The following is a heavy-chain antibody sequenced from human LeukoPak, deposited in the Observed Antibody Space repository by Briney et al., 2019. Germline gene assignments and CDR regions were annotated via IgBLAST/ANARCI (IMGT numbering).Heavy chain of an antibody. J-gene: IGHJ4*02. Sequence: GGSLRLSCAASGFTFSSYAMSWVRQAPGKGLEWVSSISGSGDSTYHADSVKGRFTISRDNSKNTLYLQMNSLRAEDTAVYYCARGNGPDYFDYWGQGTLVTVSS. CDR2: ISGSGDST. CDR3: ARGNGPDYFDY. CDR1: GFTFSSYA. V-gene: IGHV3-23*01.